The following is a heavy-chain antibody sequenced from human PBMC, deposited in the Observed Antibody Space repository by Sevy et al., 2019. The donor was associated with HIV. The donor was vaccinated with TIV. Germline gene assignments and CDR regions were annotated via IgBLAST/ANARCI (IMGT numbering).Heavy chain of an antibody. CDR1: GFTFTSYE. D-gene: IGHD2-8*01. Sequence: GGSLRLSCAASGFTFTSYEMNWVRQAPGKGLEWVSYISSSGSNKYYAASVKGRFSISRDNPKNSLNLQMNSLRAVDTAVYYCARDFFISRLMVYAIRDFGMDVWGQGTTVTVSS. CDR2: ISSSGSNK. V-gene: IGHV3-48*03. CDR3: ARDFFISRLMVYAIRDFGMDV. J-gene: IGHJ6*02.